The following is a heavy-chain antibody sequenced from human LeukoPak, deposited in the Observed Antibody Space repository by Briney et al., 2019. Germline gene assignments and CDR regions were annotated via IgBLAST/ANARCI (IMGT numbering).Heavy chain of an antibody. D-gene: IGHD4-11*01. V-gene: IGHV4-31*03. CDR1: GDSISSGGYY. J-gene: IGHJ4*02. CDR2: IYYSGST. Sequence: PSQTLSLTCTVSGDSISSGGYYWSWIRQHPGKGLEWIGNIYYSGSTFYNPSLKSRLTISVDTSKNQFSLKLSSVTAADTAVYYCARYYTDYSNYFDYWGQGTLVTVSS. CDR3: ARYYTDYSNYFDY.